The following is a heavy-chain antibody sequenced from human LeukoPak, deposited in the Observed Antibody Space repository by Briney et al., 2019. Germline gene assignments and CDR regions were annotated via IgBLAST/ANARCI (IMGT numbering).Heavy chain of an antibody. V-gene: IGHV4-38-2*02. CDR1: GYSLSSGFY. CDR3: ARFGTRDNCCHPGVDT. CDR2: MFHSGDT. J-gene: IGHJ5*02. Sequence: PSETLSLTCTVSGYSLSSGFYWGWIRQPPGKGLEWIATMFHSGDTYYNPSLENRVTISMDTSKNQFSLRLNSVTAADTALYYCARFGTRDNCCHPGVDTWGQGTPVTVSS. D-gene: IGHD1-1*01.